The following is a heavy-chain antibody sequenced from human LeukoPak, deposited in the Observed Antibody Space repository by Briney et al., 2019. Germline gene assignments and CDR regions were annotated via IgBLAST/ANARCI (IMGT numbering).Heavy chain of an antibody. CDR1: GYTFTTYY. Sequence: ASVKVSCKASGYTFTTYYMHWVRQAPGQGLEWMGWINPNSGGTNYAQKFQGRVTMTRDTSISTAYMELSRLRSDDTAVYYCARETSYCSGGSCYGYWGQGTLVTVSS. D-gene: IGHD2-15*01. J-gene: IGHJ4*02. V-gene: IGHV1-2*02. CDR2: INPNSGGT. CDR3: ARETSYCSGGSCYGY.